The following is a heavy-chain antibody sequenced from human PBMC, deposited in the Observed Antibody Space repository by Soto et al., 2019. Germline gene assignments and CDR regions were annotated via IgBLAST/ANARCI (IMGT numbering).Heavy chain of an antibody. D-gene: IGHD2-15*01. CDR3: ARDAVAATAVHPTSLFDP. CDR1: GYTFTSYG. Sequence: QVQLVQSGAEVKKPGASVKVSCKASGYTFTSYGISWVRQAPGQGLEWMGWFSAYNGNTNYAQKLQGRGTMTTDTSTSTAYMELRSMRSDDTAVYYCARDAVAATAVHPTSLFDPWGQGTLVTVSS. J-gene: IGHJ5*02. CDR2: FSAYNGNT. V-gene: IGHV1-18*01.